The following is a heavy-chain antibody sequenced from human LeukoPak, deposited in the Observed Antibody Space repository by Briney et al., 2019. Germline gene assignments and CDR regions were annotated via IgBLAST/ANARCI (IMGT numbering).Heavy chain of an antibody. D-gene: IGHD2-21*01. Sequence: GGFLRLSCAASGFTFSSYWMHWVRQAPGKGLVWVSRINTDGSSTSYADSVKGRFTISRDNAKNTLYLQMDSLRAEDTAVYYCARDFGESYGMDVWGQGTTVIVSS. J-gene: IGHJ6*02. CDR1: GFTFSSYW. V-gene: IGHV3-74*01. CDR3: ARDFGESYGMDV. CDR2: INTDGSST.